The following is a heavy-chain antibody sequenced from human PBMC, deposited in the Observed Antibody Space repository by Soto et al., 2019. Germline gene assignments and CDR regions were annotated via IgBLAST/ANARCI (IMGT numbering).Heavy chain of an antibody. Sequence: QVHLVQSGADGRKSGSSVRVSCTASGGGTLSNDAISWVRQAPGQGLEWLGRISPFFGTTDYSQSFQGRLTMTADASTGTVYMDLRRLKSDETAVYYCAREVVTETTWGSFDSWGQGTLVTVSS. CDR2: ISPFFGTT. CDR1: GGGTLSNDA. D-gene: IGHD2-21*02. CDR3: AREVVTETTWGSFDS. J-gene: IGHJ4*02. V-gene: IGHV1-69*01.